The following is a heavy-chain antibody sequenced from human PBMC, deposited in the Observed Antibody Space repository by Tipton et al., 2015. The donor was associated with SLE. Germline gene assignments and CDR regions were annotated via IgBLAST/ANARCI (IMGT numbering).Heavy chain of an antibody. CDR3: ARDQSTIFGVVIPRAYYYGMDV. D-gene: IGHD3-3*01. CDR2: INHSGST. CDR1: GGSFSGYY. J-gene: IGHJ6*02. Sequence: TLSLTCAVYGGSFSGYYWSWIRQPPGKGLEWIGEINHSGSTNYNPSLESRVTISVDTSKNQFSLKLSSVTAADTAVYYCARDQSTIFGVVIPRAYYYGMDVWGQGTTVTVSS. V-gene: IGHV4-34*01.